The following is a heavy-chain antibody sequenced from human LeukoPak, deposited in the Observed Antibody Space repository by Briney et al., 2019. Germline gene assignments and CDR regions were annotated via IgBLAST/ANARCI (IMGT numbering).Heavy chain of an antibody. CDR2: INHSGST. J-gene: IGHJ6*03. CDR3: ARDRFDDSSGYYYHYYYYMDV. CDR1: GFTFDKAW. V-gene: IGHV4-4*02. D-gene: IGHD3-22*01. Sequence: GSLRLTCAASGFTFDKAWMTWVRQAPGKGLEWIGEINHSGSTNYNPSLKSRVTISVETSKNQFSLKLSSVTAADTAVYYCARDRFDDSSGYYYHYYYYMDVWGKGTTVTVSS.